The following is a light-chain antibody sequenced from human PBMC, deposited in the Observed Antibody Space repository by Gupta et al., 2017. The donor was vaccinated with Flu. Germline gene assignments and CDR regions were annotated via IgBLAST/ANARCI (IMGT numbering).Light chain of an antibody. CDR2: DAS. CDR3: QQRSHWPQT. Sequence: VLTQSPATLSLSPGEGVTLSCRASRSVSNYLAWYQQRVGQAPRLLIYDASNRATGVPARFSGSGSGTDFTLTISSLEPEDFAVYYCQQRSHWPQTFGPGTKVHVK. CDR1: RSVSNY. J-gene: IGKJ3*01. V-gene: IGKV3-11*01.